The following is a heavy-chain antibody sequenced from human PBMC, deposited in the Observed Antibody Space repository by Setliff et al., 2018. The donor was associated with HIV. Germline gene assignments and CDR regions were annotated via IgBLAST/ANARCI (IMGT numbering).Heavy chain of an antibody. V-gene: IGHV4-39*02. CDR2: IYYSGST. CDR1: GGSISGSYYY. Sequence: PSETLSLTCTVSGGSISGSYYYWGWIRQPPGKGLEWIGSIYYSGSTYYNPSLKSRVTISVDTSKNHFSLKLRSVTAADTAVYYCARDPAPSSSASYFKHWGQGTPVTVSS. J-gene: IGHJ1*01. CDR3: ARDPAPSSSASYFKH. D-gene: IGHD6-6*01.